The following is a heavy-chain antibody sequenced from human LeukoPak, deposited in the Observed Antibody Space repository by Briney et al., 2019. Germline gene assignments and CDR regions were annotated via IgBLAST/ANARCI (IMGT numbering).Heavy chain of an antibody. J-gene: IGHJ6*03. Sequence: PSETLSLTCAVYGGSFSGYYWSWIRQPPGKGLEWIGEINHSGSTYYNPSLKSRVTISVDTSKNQFSLKLSSVTAADTAVYYCARVRDYYYYMDVWGKGTTVTVSS. CDR2: INHSGST. CDR1: GGSFSGYY. CDR3: ARVRDYYYYMDV. V-gene: IGHV4-34*01.